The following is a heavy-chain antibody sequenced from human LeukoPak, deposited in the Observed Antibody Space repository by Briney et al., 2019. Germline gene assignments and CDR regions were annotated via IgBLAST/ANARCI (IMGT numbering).Heavy chain of an antibody. Sequence: ASVKVSCKASGYTFTIYYMHWVRQAPGQGLEWMGGFDPEDGETIYAQKFQGRVTMTEDTSTDTAYMELSSLRSEDTAVYYCATESAIHYGSGSYAYWGQGTLVTVSS. V-gene: IGHV1-24*01. CDR1: GYTFTIYY. CDR3: ATESAIHYGSGSYAY. D-gene: IGHD3-10*01. J-gene: IGHJ4*02. CDR2: FDPEDGET.